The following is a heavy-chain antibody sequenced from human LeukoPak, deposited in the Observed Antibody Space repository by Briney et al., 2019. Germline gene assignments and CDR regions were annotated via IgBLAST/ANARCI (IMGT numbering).Heavy chain of an antibody. CDR2: ISSSGSTI. J-gene: IGHJ6*03. CDR3: AKGSNSHYYYMDV. CDR1: GFTFSNYD. V-gene: IGHV3-11*01. Sequence: GGSLRLSCAASGFTFSNYDMSWIRQAPGKGLEWVSYISSSGSTIYYADSVKGRFTISRDNAKNSLYLQMNSLRAEDMALYYCAKGSNSHYYYMDVWGKGTTVTVSS. D-gene: IGHD1-1*01.